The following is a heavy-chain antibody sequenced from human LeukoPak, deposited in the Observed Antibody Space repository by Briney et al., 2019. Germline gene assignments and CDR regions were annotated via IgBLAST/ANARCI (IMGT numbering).Heavy chain of an antibody. D-gene: IGHD1-26*01. J-gene: IGHJ4*02. CDR3: ARGSIVGATPFDY. CDR1: RGTFSSYA. V-gene: IGHV1-69*01. Sequence: SVKVSCKASRGTFSSYAISWVRQAPGQGLEWMGGIIPIFGTANYAQKFQGRVTITADESTSTAYMELSRLRSDDTAVYYCARGSIVGATPFDYWGQGTLVTVSS. CDR2: IIPIFGTA.